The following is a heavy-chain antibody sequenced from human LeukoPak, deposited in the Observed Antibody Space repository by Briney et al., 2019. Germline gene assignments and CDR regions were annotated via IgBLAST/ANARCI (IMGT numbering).Heavy chain of an antibody. V-gene: IGHV1-18*04. CDR3: ARDARYYDFWSGHSQNNWFDP. J-gene: IGHJ5*02. CDR1: GYTFTGYY. Sequence: ASVKVSYKASGYTFTGYYMHWVRQAPGQGLEWMGWISAYNGNTNYAQKLQGRVTMTTDTSTSTAYMELRSLRSDDTAVYYCARDARYYDFWSGHSQNNWFDPWGQGTLVTVSS. CDR2: ISAYNGNT. D-gene: IGHD3-3*01.